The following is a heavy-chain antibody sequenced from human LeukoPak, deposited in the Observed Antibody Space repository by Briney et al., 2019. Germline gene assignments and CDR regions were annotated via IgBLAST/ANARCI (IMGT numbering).Heavy chain of an antibody. Sequence: SETLSLTCTVSGGSISSSSYYWGWLRQPPGKGLEWIGSIYYSGSTYYSPSLKSRVTISVDTSKNQFSLKLSSVTAADTAVYYCARLARSTADAFDIWGQGTMVTVSS. CDR3: ARLARSTADAFDI. CDR2: IYYSGST. J-gene: IGHJ3*02. V-gene: IGHV4-39*01. CDR1: GGSISSSSYY. D-gene: IGHD6-6*01.